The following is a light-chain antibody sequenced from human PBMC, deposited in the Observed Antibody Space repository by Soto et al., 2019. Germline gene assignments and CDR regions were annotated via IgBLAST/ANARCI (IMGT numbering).Light chain of an antibody. J-gene: IGKJ5*01. CDR2: DAS. CDR1: QSVSRY. Sequence: DIVLTHSPPTLSLSPGERANLSCIASQSVSRYLAWYQQKPGQAPRLLIYDASNSATGIPARYSANGPGPDFSLTISSLEPEDFAVYYCQQRSNWPAITFGHGTRLEIK. CDR3: QQRSNWPAIT. V-gene: IGKV3-11*01.